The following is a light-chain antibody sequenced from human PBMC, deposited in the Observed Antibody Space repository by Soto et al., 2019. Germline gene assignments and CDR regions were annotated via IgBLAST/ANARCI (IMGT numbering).Light chain of an antibody. J-gene: IGLJ1*01. CDR3: SSYTSSSTLYV. CDR1: SSDVGGYNY. CDR2: EVS. V-gene: IGLV2-14*01. Sequence: QSVLTQPASVSGSPGQSITLSCPGTSSDVGGYNYVSWYQQHPGKAPKLMIYEVSNRPSGVSNRFSGSKSGNTASLTISGLQAEDEADYYCSSYTSSSTLYVFGTGTKV.